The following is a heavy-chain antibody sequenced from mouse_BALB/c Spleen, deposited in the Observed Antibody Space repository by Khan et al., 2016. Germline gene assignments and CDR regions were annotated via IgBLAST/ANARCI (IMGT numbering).Heavy chain of an antibody. J-gene: IGHJ3*01. CDR3: ASQNGSSYVGFAY. Sequence: QVRLQQSGADLVRPGTSVKVSCKASGYAFTNVLIDWIKQRPGQGLDWIGVINPGSGSTNYNEKFKGKATLPADKSSSTAYMQLSILTADDSAAYFCASQNGSSYVGFAYWGQGTLVTVSA. D-gene: IGHD1-1*01. CDR2: INPGSGST. CDR1: GYAFTNVL. V-gene: IGHV1-54*01.